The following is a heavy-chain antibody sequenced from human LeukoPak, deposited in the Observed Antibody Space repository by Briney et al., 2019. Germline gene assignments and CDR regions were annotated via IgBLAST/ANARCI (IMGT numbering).Heavy chain of an antibody. D-gene: IGHD2-21*02. J-gene: IGHJ4*02. CDR3: ARVSCGGDCYSDY. CDR2: IYYSGST. Sequence: SETLSLTCTVSGGSISSYYWSWIRQPPGKGLEWIGYIYYSGSTNYNPSLKSRVTISVDTSKNQFSLKLSSVTAADTAVYYCARVSCGGDCYSDYWGQGTLVTVSS. CDR1: GGSISSYY. V-gene: IGHV4-59*12.